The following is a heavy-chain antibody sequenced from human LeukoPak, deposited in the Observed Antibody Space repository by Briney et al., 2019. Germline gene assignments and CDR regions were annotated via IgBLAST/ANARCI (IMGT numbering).Heavy chain of an antibody. V-gene: IGHV1-2*06. J-gene: IGHJ4*02. D-gene: IGHD2-2*03. CDR2: INPTSGGT. Sequence: GASVKVSCKASGYSFTAYYIHWVRQAPGQGLEWMGRINPTSGGTDYAQNFQGRVTMTRDTSINTAYMELSRLRSDDTAIYYCARDGFPDYWGQGTLVMVSS. CDR3: ARDGFPDY. CDR1: GYSFTAYY.